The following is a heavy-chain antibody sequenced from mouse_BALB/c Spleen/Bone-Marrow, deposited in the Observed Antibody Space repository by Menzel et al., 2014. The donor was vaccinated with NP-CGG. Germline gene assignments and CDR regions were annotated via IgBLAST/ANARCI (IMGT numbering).Heavy chain of an antibody. CDR1: GFSLTRYG. V-gene: IGHV2-6-1*01. Sequence: VNVVESGPGLVAPSQSLSITCTISGFSLTRYGVHWVRQPPGKGLEWLVVIWSDGSTTYNSALKSRLSITKDNSKSQVFLKMNSLQTDDTAMYYCARNGNFLAMDSWGQGTSVTVSS. CDR3: ARNGNFLAMDS. D-gene: IGHD2-1*01. J-gene: IGHJ4*01. CDR2: IWSDGST.